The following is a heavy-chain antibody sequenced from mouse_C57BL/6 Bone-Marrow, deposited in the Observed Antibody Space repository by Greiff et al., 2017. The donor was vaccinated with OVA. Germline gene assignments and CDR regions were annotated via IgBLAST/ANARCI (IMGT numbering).Heavy chain of an antibody. D-gene: IGHD1-1*01. V-gene: IGHV1-69*01. CDR3: ARGLLRAMDY. J-gene: IGHJ4*01. CDR2: IDPSDSYT. CDR1: GYTFTSYW. Sequence: QVQLQQPGAELVMPGASVKLSCKASGYTFTSYWMHWVKQRPGQGLEWIGEIDPSDSYTNYNQKFKGKSTLTVDKSSSTAYMQLSRLTSEDSAVYYCARGLLRAMDYWGQGTSVTVSS.